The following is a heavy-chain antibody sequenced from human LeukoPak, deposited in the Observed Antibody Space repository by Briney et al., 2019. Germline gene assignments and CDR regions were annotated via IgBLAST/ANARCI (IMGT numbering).Heavy chain of an antibody. D-gene: IGHD1-26*01. V-gene: IGHV5-10-1*01. CDR3: ATRSPHSGRFDY. CDR1: GYSFTSYW. J-gene: IGHJ4*02. Sequence: GDSLKISCKRSGYSFTSYWISWVRQMPGKGLEWMGRIVAIDSYNNYRPSFRGHATISVEKSNSTAYLQWSSLKASDSAMYYCATRSPHSGRFDYWGQGTLLTVSS. CDR2: IVAIDSYN.